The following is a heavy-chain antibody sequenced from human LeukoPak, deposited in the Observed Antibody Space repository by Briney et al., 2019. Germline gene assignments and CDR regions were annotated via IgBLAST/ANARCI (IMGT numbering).Heavy chain of an antibody. Sequence: PGGSLRLSCTVSGFTFNDYGMHWVRQAPGKGLEWVAVISFDGHNKFYTESVKGRFIISRDNSKNTLYLQMDSLRAEDTAVYYCAKDGQYNSHWYGTYDYYGMDVWGQGTTVIVSS. CDR2: ISFDGHNK. CDR1: GFTFNDYG. J-gene: IGHJ6*02. CDR3: AKDGQYNSHWYGTYDYYGMDV. V-gene: IGHV3-30*18. D-gene: IGHD2/OR15-2a*01.